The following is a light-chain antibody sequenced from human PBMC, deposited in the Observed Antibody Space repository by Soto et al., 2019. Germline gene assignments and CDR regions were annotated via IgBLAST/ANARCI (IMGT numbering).Light chain of an antibody. V-gene: IGLV2-14*01. CDR2: EVS. CDR1: TSDGGDYVS. CDR3: FSRTNSTV. Sequence: QSVLTQPASVSGSPGQSITISGTGTTSDGGDYVSVSWYQQHSGKAPKLMIYEVSNRPSGLSNRFSGCKSGNTASLTISGLQAEDEADYYCFSRTNSTVFGTGTKVTVL. J-gene: IGLJ1*01.